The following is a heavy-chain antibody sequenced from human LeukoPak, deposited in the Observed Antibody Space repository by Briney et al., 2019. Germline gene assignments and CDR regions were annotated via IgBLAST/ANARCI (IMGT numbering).Heavy chain of an antibody. Sequence: ASVKVSCTVSGYTLTELSMHWVRQAPGKGLEWMGGFDPEDGETIYAQKFQGRVTMTEDTSTDTAYMELSSLRSEDTAVYYCATDSASPRGLYSYGDVKHYYYMDVWGKGTTVTVSS. V-gene: IGHV1-24*01. CDR3: ATDSASPRGLYSYGDVKHYYYMDV. D-gene: IGHD5-18*01. CDR2: FDPEDGET. CDR1: GYTLTELS. J-gene: IGHJ6*03.